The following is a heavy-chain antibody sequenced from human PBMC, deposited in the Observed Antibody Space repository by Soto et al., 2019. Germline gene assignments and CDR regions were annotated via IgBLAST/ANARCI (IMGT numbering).Heavy chain of an antibody. D-gene: IGHD2-15*01. Sequence: VGSLRLSCAASGFTFSSYGMHWVRQAPVKGLEWVAVIWYDGSNKYYADSVKGRFTISRDNSKNTLYLQMNSLRAEDTAVYYCARDMSTKPIVVVVAATSYGMDVWGQGTTVTVSS. V-gene: IGHV3-33*01. CDR3: ARDMSTKPIVVVVAATSYGMDV. J-gene: IGHJ6*02. CDR2: IWYDGSNK. CDR1: GFTFSSYG.